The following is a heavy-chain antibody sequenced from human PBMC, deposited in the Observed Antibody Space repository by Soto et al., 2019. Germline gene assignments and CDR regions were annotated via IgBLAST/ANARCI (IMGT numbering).Heavy chain of an antibody. CDR3: ARESEDLTSNFDY. V-gene: IGHV3-21*06. Sequence: GGSLRLSCEASGFTFTRYSINWVRQAPGKGLEWVSSISSTTNYIYYGDSMKGRFAISRDNAKNSQYLEMNSLRAEDTAVYYCARESEDLTSNFDYWGQGTLVTVSS. CDR2: ISSTTNYI. CDR1: GFTFTRYS. J-gene: IGHJ4*02.